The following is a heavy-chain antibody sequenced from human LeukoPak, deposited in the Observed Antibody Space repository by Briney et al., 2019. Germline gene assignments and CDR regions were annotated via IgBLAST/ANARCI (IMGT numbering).Heavy chain of an antibody. Sequence: SETLSLSCSVSGDSLKSSAYYVVWVWVRQPPGKGLEWIGHISYSGTTSYNPSLQSRVAMSMDTSKNQLSLKLTPVTASDTAVYYCARRLRIDSSSSFSFDYSGQGTLVTVSS. CDR1: GDSLKSSAYY. CDR3: ARRLRIDSSSSFSFDY. D-gene: IGHD3-22*01. J-gene: IGHJ4*02. CDR2: ISYSGTT. V-gene: IGHV4-39*01.